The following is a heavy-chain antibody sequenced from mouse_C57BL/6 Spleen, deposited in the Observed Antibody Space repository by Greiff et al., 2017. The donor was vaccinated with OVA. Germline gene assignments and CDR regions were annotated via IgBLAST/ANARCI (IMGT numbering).Heavy chain of an antibody. CDR3: ARSYGSSNWYFDV. J-gene: IGHJ1*03. CDR1: GFTFSDYG. CDR2: ISSGSSTI. D-gene: IGHD1-1*01. V-gene: IGHV5-17*01. Sequence: EVNVVESGGGLVKPGGSLKLSCAASGFTFSDYGMHWVRQAPEKGLEWVAYISSGSSTIYYADTVKGRFTISRDNAKNTLFLQMTSLRSEDTAMYYCARSYGSSNWYFDVWGTGTTVTVSS.